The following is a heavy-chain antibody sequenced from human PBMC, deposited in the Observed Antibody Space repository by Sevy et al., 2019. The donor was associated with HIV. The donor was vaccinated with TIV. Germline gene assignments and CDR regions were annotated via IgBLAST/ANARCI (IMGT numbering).Heavy chain of an antibody. J-gene: IGHJ6*02. CDR2: TSGNSRAI. V-gene: IGHV3-48*02. D-gene: IGHD2-21*02. CDR3: AIGPDCGGDCDVGFYYPLDV. CDR1: GFIFSRYS. Sequence: GGSLRLSCTVSGFIFSRYSMNWVRQAPGKGLEWISYTSGNSRAIYYPDSVKGRFTVSRDNANNALFLQMSSLKDDDTAVHYCAIGPDCGGDCDVGFYYPLDVWGQGTTVTVSS.